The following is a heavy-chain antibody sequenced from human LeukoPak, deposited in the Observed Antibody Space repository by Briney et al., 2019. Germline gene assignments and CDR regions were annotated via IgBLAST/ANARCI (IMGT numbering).Heavy chain of an antibody. V-gene: IGHV1-2*02. CDR2: INPNSGGT. CDR1: GYTFTGYY. D-gene: IGHD3-3*01. CDR3: ARNGEYDFWSGYPRLDY. Sequence: ASVKVSCKASGYTFTGYYMHWVRQAPGQGLEWMGWINPNSGGTNYAQKFQGRVTMTRGTSISTAYMELSRLRSDDTAVYYCARNGEYDFWSGYPRLDYWGQGTLVTVSS. J-gene: IGHJ4*02.